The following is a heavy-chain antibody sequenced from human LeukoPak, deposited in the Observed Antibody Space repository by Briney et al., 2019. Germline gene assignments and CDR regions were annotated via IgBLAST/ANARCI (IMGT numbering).Heavy chain of an antibody. CDR2: IYYSGST. CDR3: ARALERIASFDY. Sequence: SETLSLTCTVSGGSISSYYWSWIQQPPGKGLEWIGYIYYSGSTNYNPSLKSRVTISVDTSKNQFSLKLSSVTAADTAVYYCARALERIASFDYWGQGTLVTVSS. D-gene: IGHD1-1*01. CDR1: GGSISSYY. V-gene: IGHV4-59*01. J-gene: IGHJ4*02.